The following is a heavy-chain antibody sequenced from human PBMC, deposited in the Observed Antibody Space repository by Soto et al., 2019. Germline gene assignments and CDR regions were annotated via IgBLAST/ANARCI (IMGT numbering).Heavy chain of an antibody. V-gene: IGHV3-33*01. Sequence: QVQLVESGGGVVQPGRSLRLSCAASGFTFNNYGMHWVRQAPGKGLEWLAVIWNDGSNNYYANSVKGRFTISRDNSKNTLYLQMSSLGAEDTAVYYCARRQIPPPTRGAANARGGMDVWGQGTTVTVSS. CDR1: GFTFNNYG. D-gene: IGHD6-13*01. CDR3: ARRQIPPPTRGAANARGGMDV. J-gene: IGHJ6*02. CDR2: IWNDGSNN.